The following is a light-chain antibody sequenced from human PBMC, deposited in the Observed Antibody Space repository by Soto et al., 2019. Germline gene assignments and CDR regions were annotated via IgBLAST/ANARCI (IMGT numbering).Light chain of an antibody. CDR3: QQTYNPPME. CDR1: QDVTRY. CDR2: AAS. J-gene: IGKJ1*01. Sequence: DIQMTQSPSSLSACVGDRVTVTCRASQDVTRYLNWYQQKTGKATELLIYAASTLQSGVPSRFSGSGSGTDFTLTISSXQPEDFATYFCQQTYNPPMEFGQGTKVDIK. V-gene: IGKV1-39*01.